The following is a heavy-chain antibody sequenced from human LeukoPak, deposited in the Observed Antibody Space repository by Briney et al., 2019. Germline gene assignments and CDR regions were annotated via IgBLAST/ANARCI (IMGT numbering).Heavy chain of an antibody. CDR2: ISSDGTST. D-gene: IGHD2-8*02. J-gene: IGHJ4*02. CDR1: GFTFSSYW. CDR3: ARDQLYCTGGYCYFDY. V-gene: IGHV3-74*01. Sequence: PGGSLRLSCAASGFTFSSYWMHWVRQAPGKGLVWVSRISSDGTSTAYADSVKGRFSISRDNAKNTLYLQMNSLRAEDTAVYFCARDQLYCTGGYCYFDYWGQGTLVTVSS.